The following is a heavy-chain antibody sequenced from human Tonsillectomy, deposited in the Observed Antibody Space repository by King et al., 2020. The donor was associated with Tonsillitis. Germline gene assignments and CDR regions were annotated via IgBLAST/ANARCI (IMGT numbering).Heavy chain of an antibody. Sequence: VQLVESGGGLVKPGGSLRLSCAASGFTFSSYSMNWVRQAPGKGLEWVSSISSSSSYIYYADSVKGRFTISRDNAKNSLYLQMNSLRAEDTAVYYCARGVYYEFWSGSVKMNDYWGQGTLVTVSS. D-gene: IGHD3-3*01. CDR3: ARGVYYEFWSGSVKMNDY. V-gene: IGHV3-21*01. CDR2: ISSSSSYI. J-gene: IGHJ4*02. CDR1: GFTFSSYS.